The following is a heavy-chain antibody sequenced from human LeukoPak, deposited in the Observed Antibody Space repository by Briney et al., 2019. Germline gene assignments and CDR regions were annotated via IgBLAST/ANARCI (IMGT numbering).Heavy chain of an antibody. CDR1: GFTLSTNA. J-gene: IGHJ4*02. CDR3: AKDVGKSESLHIFDY. CDR2: FSGRGAST. D-gene: IGHD1-26*01. V-gene: IGHV3-23*01. Sequence: GSVRLSCLTSGFTLSTNAMRWVSKAPGKGRVWSSGFSGRGASTYYADPVKGRFTTSRDDFRNTLYLQMNSLRGDDTAVYYCAKDVGKSESLHIFDYWGQGTLVTVSS.